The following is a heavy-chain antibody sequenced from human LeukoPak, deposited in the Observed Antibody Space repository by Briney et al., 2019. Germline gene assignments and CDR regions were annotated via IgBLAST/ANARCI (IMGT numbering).Heavy chain of an antibody. Sequence: GGSLRLSCAASGFTFSSYAMSWLRQAPGKGLEWVSAISGSGGSTYYADSVKGRFTISRDNAKNSLYLQMNSLRAEDTAVYYCARVSQLDIWGQGTMVTVSS. V-gene: IGHV3-23*01. CDR2: ISGSGGST. D-gene: IGHD2-2*01. CDR3: ARVSQLDI. CDR1: GFTFSSYA. J-gene: IGHJ3*02.